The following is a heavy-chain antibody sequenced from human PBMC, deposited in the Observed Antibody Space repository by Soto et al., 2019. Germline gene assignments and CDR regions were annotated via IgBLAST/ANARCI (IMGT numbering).Heavy chain of an antibody. Sequence: GESLKISCKGSGYSFTSYWIGWVRQMPGKGLEWMGIIYPGDSDTRYSPSFQGQVTISADKSISTAYLQWSSLKASDTAMYYCVSSWGYGSGSYYIFDYWGQGTLVTVSS. J-gene: IGHJ4*02. CDR1: GYSFTSYW. CDR3: VSSWGYGSGSYYIFDY. CDR2: IYPGDSDT. D-gene: IGHD3-10*01. V-gene: IGHV5-51*01.